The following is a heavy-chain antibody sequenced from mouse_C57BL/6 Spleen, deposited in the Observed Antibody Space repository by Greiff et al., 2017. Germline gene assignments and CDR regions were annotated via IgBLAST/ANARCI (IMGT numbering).Heavy chain of an antibody. J-gene: IGHJ1*03. V-gene: IGHV1-69*01. D-gene: IGHD4-1*01. Sequence: QVQLKQPGAELVMPGASVKLSCKASGYTFTSYWMHWVKQRPGQGLEWIGEIDPSDSYTNYNQKFKGKSTLTVDKSSSTAYMQLSSLTSEDSAVYYCARTAGTHWYSDVWGTGTTVTVSS. CDR3: ARTAGTHWYSDV. CDR1: GYTFTSYW. CDR2: IDPSDSYT.